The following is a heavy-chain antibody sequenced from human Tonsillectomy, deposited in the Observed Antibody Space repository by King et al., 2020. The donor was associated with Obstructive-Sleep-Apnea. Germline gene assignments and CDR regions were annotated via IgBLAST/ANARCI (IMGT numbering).Heavy chain of an antibody. J-gene: IGHJ4*02. Sequence: QVQLQESGPGLMKPSETLSLTCTVSGYSISSVNYWGWIRQPPGKGLEWVGSINHSGSTYYNPSLRSRVTISVDTSKNQFSLRLSPVTAADTPMYYCARQRTDYYGSGSYSHIEYWGQGTLVTVSS. D-gene: IGHD3-10*01. CDR3: ARQRTDYYGSGSYSHIEY. CDR1: GYSISSVNY. V-gene: IGHV4-38-2*02. CDR2: INHSGST.